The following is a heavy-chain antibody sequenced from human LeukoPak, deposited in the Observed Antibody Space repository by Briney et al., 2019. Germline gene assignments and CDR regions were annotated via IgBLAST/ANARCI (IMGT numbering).Heavy chain of an antibody. CDR1: GFTFISYS. J-gene: IGHJ4*02. CDR3: AREAQDGYGGNPGHYYYLDY. V-gene: IGHV3-30*01. CDR2: ISYDGSNK. D-gene: IGHD4-23*01. Sequence: GRSLRLSCAASGFTFISYSMHWVRQAPGKVLEWVAVISYDGSNKYYADSVKGRFTISRDNSKNTLYLQMNSLRAEDTAVYYCAREAQDGYGGNPGHYYYLDYWGQGTLVNVSS.